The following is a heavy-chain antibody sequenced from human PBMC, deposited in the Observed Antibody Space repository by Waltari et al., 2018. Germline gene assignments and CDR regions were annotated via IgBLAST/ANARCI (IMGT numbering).Heavy chain of an antibody. Sequence: EVQLVESGGGLVQPGGSLGFSCAASGLILGSYWMHWVRQAPGTGRVWVSRINSDGSITSYADSVKGRFTISRDNAKNTLYLQMNSLRAEDTAVYYCARGVYSGSAYWGQGTLVTVSS. CDR2: INSDGSIT. J-gene: IGHJ4*02. V-gene: IGHV3-74*01. CDR3: ARGVYSGSAY. D-gene: IGHD1-26*01. CDR1: GLILGSYW.